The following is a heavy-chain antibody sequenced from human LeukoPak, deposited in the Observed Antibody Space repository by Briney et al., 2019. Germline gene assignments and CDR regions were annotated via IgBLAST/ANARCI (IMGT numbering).Heavy chain of an antibody. D-gene: IGHD4-23*01. V-gene: IGHV1-8*01. J-gene: IGHJ4*02. CDR2: INPYSGNT. Sequence: ASVKVSCKASGYTFTSYDINWVRQATGQGLEWMGWINPYSGNTGYAQKFQGRVTMTRNSSISTAYMELSSLRSEDTAVYYCAREEDYGGNSYFDYWGQGTLVTVSS. CDR1: GYTFTSYD. CDR3: AREEDYGGNSYFDY.